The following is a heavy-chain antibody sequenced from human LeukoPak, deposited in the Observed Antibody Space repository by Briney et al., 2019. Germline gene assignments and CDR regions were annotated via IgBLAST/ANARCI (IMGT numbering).Heavy chain of an antibody. CDR2: IYHSGST. CDR3: ARGGGYSYGYGMDV. Sequence: PSETLSLTCAVSGGSISSGGYSWGWIRQPPGKGLEWIGYIYHSGSTYYNPSLKSRVTISVDRSKNQFSLKLSSVTAADTAVYYCARGGGYSYGYGMDVWGQGTTVTVSS. CDR1: GGSISSGGYS. D-gene: IGHD5-18*01. J-gene: IGHJ6*02. V-gene: IGHV4-30-2*01.